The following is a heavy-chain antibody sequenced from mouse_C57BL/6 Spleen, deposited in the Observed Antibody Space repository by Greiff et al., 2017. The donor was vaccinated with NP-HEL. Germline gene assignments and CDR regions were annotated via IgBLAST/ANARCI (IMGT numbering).Heavy chain of an antibody. CDR1: GYAFSSSW. J-gene: IGHJ4*01. Sequence: VQLQQSGPELVKPGASVKISCKASGYAFSSSWMNWVKQRPGKGLEWIGRIYPGDGDTNYNGKFKGKATLTADKSSSTAYMQLRSLTSEDSAVYFCASYGSGHWGQGTSVTVSS. CDR2: IYPGDGDT. D-gene: IGHD2-2*01. CDR3: ASYGSGH. V-gene: IGHV1-82*01.